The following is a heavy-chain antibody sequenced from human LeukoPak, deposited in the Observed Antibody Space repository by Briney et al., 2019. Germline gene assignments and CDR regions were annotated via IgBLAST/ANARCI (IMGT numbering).Heavy chain of an antibody. Sequence: GKSLRLSCAASEPIFSTYTMHWVRQAPGKGLEWVATISYDGDNTFHADSVKGRFTISRDNSKNTLYLQMTSLRAEDTAVYSCAKTGFQWGDYYYYMDVWGEGTTVTVSS. CDR1: EPIFSTYT. CDR3: AKTGFQWGDYYYYMDV. J-gene: IGHJ6*03. V-gene: IGHV3-30-3*02. CDR2: ISYDGDNT. D-gene: IGHD1-14*01.